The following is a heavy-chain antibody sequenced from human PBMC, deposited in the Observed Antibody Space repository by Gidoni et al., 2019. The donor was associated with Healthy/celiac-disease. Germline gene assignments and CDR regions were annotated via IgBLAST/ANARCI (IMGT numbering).Heavy chain of an antibody. V-gene: IGHV4-34*01. Sequence: QVQLQQRGAGLLKPSETPSLTCAVYGGSFSGYYWSWIRQPPGKGLEWIGEINHSGSTNYNPSLKSRVTISVDTSKNQFSLKLSSVTAADTAVYYCARMKRAYYYYGMDVWGQGTTVTVSS. CDR1: GGSFSGYY. J-gene: IGHJ6*02. CDR3: ARMKRAYYYYGMDV. CDR2: INHSGST. D-gene: IGHD6-25*01.